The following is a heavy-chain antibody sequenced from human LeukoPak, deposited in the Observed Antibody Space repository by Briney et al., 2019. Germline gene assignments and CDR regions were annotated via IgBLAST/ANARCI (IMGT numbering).Heavy chain of an antibody. J-gene: IGHJ5*02. CDR2: ISGSGGST. Sequence: PGGSLRLSCAASGFTFSSYAMSWVRQAPGKGLEWVSAISGSGGSTYYADSVKGRLTISRDNSKNTLYLQMNSLRAEDTAVYYCAKDPYSSSWYFWFDPWGQGTLVTVSS. CDR1: GFTFSSYA. V-gene: IGHV3-23*01. D-gene: IGHD6-13*01. CDR3: AKDPYSSSWYFWFDP.